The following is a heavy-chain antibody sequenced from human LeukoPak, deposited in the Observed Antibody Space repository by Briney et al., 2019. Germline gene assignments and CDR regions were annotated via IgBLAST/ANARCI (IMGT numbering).Heavy chain of an antibody. D-gene: IGHD2-15*01. CDR1: GFTFSSYA. V-gene: IGHV3-30-3*01. Sequence: PGRSLRLSCAASGFTFSSYAMHWVRQAPGKGLEWVAVMSYDGSNKYYADAVKGRFTISRDNSKNTLYLQMNSLRVEDTAVYYCARWVAAFLCLDTWGQGTLVTVSS. J-gene: IGHJ5*02. CDR2: MSYDGSNK. CDR3: ARWVAAFLCLDT.